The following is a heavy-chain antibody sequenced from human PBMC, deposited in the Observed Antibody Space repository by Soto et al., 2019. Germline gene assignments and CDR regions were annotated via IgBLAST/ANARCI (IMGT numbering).Heavy chain of an antibody. CDR2: IYYSGST. Sequence: QVQLQESGPGLVKPSETLSLTCTVSGGSISSYYWSWIRQPPGKGLEWIGYIYYSGSTNYNPSLKSRVTISVDTSKNQFSLKLSSVTAADTAVYYCARGQTDFWSGYLRLDYWGQGTLVTVSS. CDR3: ARGQTDFWSGYLRLDY. V-gene: IGHV4-59*08. J-gene: IGHJ4*02. D-gene: IGHD3-3*01. CDR1: GGSISSYY.